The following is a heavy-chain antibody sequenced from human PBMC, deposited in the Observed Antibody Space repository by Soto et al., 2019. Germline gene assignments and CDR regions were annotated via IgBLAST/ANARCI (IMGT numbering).Heavy chain of an antibody. V-gene: IGHV3-64D*06. CDR2: LSSNGIGT. CDR1: GFTVSSFG. Sequence: GGSLRLSCSGSGFTVSSFGMHWVRQAPGKGLEHVSTLSSNGIGTYYADSVKGRFTFSRDTSKNTLYLQMSSLRTEDTAVYYCVKDMGQAAVGIRYPYGLDVWGRGTMVTVSS. J-gene: IGHJ6*02. CDR3: VKDMGQAAVGIRYPYGLDV. D-gene: IGHD6-13*01.